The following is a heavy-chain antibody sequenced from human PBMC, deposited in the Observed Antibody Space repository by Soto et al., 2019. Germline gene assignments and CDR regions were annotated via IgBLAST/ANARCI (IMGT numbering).Heavy chain of an antibody. CDR1: GFTFSSYA. CDR3: ADDPSTRFCSSGVCPLRWFDP. Sequence: EVQLLESGGGLVQPGGSLRLSCAASGFTFSSYAMSWVRQAPGKGLEWVSAISGSGGSTYYADSVKGRFTISRDNSTRVTDLQMSSLRAEFTAVCYCADDPSTRFCSSGVCPLRWFDPWGEGTLVTISS. J-gene: IGHJ5*02. V-gene: IGHV3-23*01. CDR2: ISGSGGST. D-gene: IGHD6-19*01.